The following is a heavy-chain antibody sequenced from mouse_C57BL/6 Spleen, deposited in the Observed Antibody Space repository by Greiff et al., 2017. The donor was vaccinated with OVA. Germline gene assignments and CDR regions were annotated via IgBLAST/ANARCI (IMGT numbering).Heavy chain of an antibody. D-gene: IGHD2-3*01. V-gene: IGHV1-15*01. Sequence: VQLQQSGAELVRPGASVTLSCKASGYTFTDYEMHWVKQTPVHGLEWIGAIDPETGGTAYNQKFKGKAILTADKSSSTAYMGLRSLTSEDSAVYYCTRGDGSLYYAMDYWGQGTSVTVSS. CDR1: GYTFTDYE. J-gene: IGHJ4*01. CDR3: TRGDGSLYYAMDY. CDR2: IDPETGGT.